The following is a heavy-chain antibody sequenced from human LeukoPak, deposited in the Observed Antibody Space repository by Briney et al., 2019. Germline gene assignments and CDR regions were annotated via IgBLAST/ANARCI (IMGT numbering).Heavy chain of an antibody. V-gene: IGHV3-21*01. Sequence: PGGSLRLSCAASGFTFSHAWMSWVRQAPGKGLEWVPSISGSSSYIYYADSVKGRFTISRDNAKNSLHLQMSSLRAEDTAVYYCARDSANVVGAKSIFDYWGQGALVTVSS. J-gene: IGHJ4*02. D-gene: IGHD1-26*01. CDR3: ARDSANVVGAKSIFDY. CDR1: GFTFSHAW. CDR2: ISGSSSYI.